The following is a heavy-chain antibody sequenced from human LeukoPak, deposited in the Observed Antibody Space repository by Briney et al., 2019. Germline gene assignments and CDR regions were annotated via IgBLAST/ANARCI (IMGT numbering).Heavy chain of an antibody. J-gene: IGHJ4*02. CDR3: AKLSYSSSSRDY. CDR2: ISGSGGST. D-gene: IGHD6-6*01. CDR1: GFTVSSNY. Sequence: GGSLRLSCAASGFTVSSNYMSWVRQAPGKGLEWVSAISGSGGSTYYADSVKGRFTISRDNSKNTLYLQMNSLRAEDTAVYYCAKLSYSSSSRDYWGQGTLVTVSS. V-gene: IGHV3-23*01.